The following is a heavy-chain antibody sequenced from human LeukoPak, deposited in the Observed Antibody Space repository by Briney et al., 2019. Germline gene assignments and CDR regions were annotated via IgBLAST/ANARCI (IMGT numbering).Heavy chain of an antibody. CDR1: GGSISSGDYY. Sequence: PSQTLSLTCTVSGGSISSGDYYWSWLRQPPGKGLEWIGYIYYSGSTYYNPSLKSRVTISVDTSKNQFSLKLSSVTAADTAVYYCARGLRDSSGWYNWFDPWGQGTLVTVSS. D-gene: IGHD6-19*01. J-gene: IGHJ5*02. CDR2: IYYSGST. CDR3: ARGLRDSSGWYNWFDP. V-gene: IGHV4-30-4*08.